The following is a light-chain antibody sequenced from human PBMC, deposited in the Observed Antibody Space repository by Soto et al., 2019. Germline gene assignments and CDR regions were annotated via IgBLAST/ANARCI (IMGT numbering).Light chain of an antibody. J-gene: IGLJ1*01. V-gene: IGLV2-8*01. CDR2: EVV. CDR3: KSYAGSNPYV. CDR1: NNDIGVYDF. Sequence: SVLTQPPSASGSPGQSVTISCTGTNNDIGVYDFVSWYQHHPGKAPRLIIYEVVQRPSGVPDRFSGSKSGNTASLTVSGLQAADEADYFCKSYAGSNPYVFGSGTKVTVL.